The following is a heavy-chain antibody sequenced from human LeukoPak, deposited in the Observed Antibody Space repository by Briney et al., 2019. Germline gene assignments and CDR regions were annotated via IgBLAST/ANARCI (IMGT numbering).Heavy chain of an antibody. V-gene: IGHV3-21*01. D-gene: IGHD6-13*01. J-gene: IGHJ3*02. CDR1: GFTFSSYS. CDR3: ARNKAADNAFDI. CDR2: ISRSSSYI. Sequence: RGSLRLSCAASGFTFSSYSMNWVRQAPGKGLEWVSSISRSSSYIYYADSVKGRFTISRDNAKNSLYLQMNSLRAEDTAVYHCARNKAADNAFDIWGQGTMVTVS.